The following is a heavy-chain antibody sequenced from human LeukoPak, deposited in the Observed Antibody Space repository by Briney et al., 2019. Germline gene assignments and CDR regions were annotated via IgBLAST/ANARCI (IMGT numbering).Heavy chain of an antibody. CDR2: IIPTFGTA. CDR1: GYTFTGYY. Sequence: SVKVSCKASGYTFTGYYMHWVRQAPGQGLEWMGGIIPTFGTANYAQKFQGRVTITTDESTSTAYMELSSLRSEDTAVYYCARSQPSSSSDYYYYYYMDVWGKGTTVTVSS. V-gene: IGHV1-69*05. CDR3: ARSQPSSSSDYYYYYYMDV. J-gene: IGHJ6*03. D-gene: IGHD6-6*01.